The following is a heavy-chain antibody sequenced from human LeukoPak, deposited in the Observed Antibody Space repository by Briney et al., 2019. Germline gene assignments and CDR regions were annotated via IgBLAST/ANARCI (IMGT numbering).Heavy chain of an antibody. Sequence: PSETLSLTCAVYGGSFSGYYWSWIRQPPGKGLEWIWEINHSGSTNYNPSLKSRVTISVDTSKNQFSLKLSSVTAADTAVYYCASTNWNRPIDYYYYGMDVWGQGTTVTVSS. J-gene: IGHJ6*02. V-gene: IGHV4-34*01. CDR3: ASTNWNRPIDYYYYGMDV. CDR2: INHSGST. CDR1: GGSFSGYY. D-gene: IGHD1-20*01.